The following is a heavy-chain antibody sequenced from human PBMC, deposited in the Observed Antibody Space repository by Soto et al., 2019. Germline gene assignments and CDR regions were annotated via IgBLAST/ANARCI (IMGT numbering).Heavy chain of an antibody. CDR3: ARQADTAYYYYGMDV. D-gene: IGHD5-18*01. CDR1: GYSFTSYW. CDR2: IYPGDSDA. Sequence: PGESLKISCKGSGYSFTSYWIGWVRQMPGKGLEWMGIIYPGDSDARYSPSFQGQVTISADKSISTAYLQWSSLKASDTAMYYCARQADTAYYYYGMDVWGQGTTVTV. V-gene: IGHV5-51*01. J-gene: IGHJ6*02.